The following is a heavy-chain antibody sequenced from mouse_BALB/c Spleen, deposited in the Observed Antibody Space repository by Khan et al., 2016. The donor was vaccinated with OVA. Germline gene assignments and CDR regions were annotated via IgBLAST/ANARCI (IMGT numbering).Heavy chain of an antibody. CDR3: ARTGYYYFDY. Sequence: EVELVESGGGLVQSGGSRKLSCAASGFTFSGFGTHWVRQAPEKGLEWVAYISSGSSTIYYADTVKGRFTISRDNPKNTLFLQMTSLRSEDTAMYFCARTGYYYFDYWGQGTTLTVSS. J-gene: IGHJ2*01. D-gene: IGHD2-3*01. CDR1: GFTFSGFG. CDR2: ISSGSSTI. V-gene: IGHV5-17*02.